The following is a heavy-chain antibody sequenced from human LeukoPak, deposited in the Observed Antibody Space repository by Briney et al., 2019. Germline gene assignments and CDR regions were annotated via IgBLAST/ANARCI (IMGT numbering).Heavy chain of an antibody. J-gene: IGHJ4*02. CDR1: GYTLTELS. V-gene: IGHV1-24*01. CDR2: FDPEDGET. D-gene: IGHD3-22*01. Sequence: ASVKVSCKVSGYTLTELSMHWVRQAPGKGLEWMGGFDPEDGETIYAQKFQGRVTMTEDTSTDTAYMELSSLRSEDTAVYYCATFYDSSEGVEGFDYWGQGTLVAVSS. CDR3: ATFYDSSEGVEGFDY.